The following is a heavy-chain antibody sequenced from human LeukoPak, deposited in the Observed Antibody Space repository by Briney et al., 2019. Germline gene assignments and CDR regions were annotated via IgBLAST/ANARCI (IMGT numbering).Heavy chain of an antibody. J-gene: IGHJ5*02. Sequence: PGGSLRLSCAASGFTFSSYWMYWVRQAPGKGLVWVSGINSDGSSTNYADSVKGRFTISRDNAKNTLYLQMNSLRAEDTAVYYCAKKGQNIQAAPFDPWGQGTLVIVSS. V-gene: IGHV3-74*01. D-gene: IGHD6-25*01. CDR1: GFTFSSYW. CDR2: INSDGSST. CDR3: AKKGQNIQAAPFDP.